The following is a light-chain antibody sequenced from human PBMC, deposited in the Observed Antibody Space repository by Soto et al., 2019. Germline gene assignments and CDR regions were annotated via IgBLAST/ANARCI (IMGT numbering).Light chain of an antibody. CDR2: SNN. CDR3: AAWDDSLMNYV. Sequence: QSVLTQPPSASGTPGQRATISCSGSSSNIGSNTVNWYQQLPGTAPKLLIYSNNQRPSGVPDRFSGSKSGTSASLAISGLQSEDEADYYCAAWDDSLMNYVFGTGTKVTVL. J-gene: IGLJ1*01. CDR1: SSNIGSNT. V-gene: IGLV1-44*01.